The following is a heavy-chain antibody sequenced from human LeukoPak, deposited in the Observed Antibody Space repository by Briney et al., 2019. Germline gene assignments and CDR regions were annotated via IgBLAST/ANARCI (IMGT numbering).Heavy chain of an antibody. Sequence: GGPLRLSCAASGFSVSKNYMSWVRQAPGKGLEWVSVIYNSGNTFYADSVKGRYTISRDNSKNTLYLQMNSLRAEDTAVYYCARDKLYSSGWFDYWGQGTLVTVSS. D-gene: IGHD6-19*01. J-gene: IGHJ4*02. CDR3: ARDKLYSSGWFDY. CDR1: GFSVSKNY. CDR2: IYNSGNT. V-gene: IGHV3-66*03.